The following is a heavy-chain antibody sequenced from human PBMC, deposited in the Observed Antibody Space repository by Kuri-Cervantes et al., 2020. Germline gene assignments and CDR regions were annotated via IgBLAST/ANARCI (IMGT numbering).Heavy chain of an antibody. CDR3: ARSTVTKRMD. D-gene: IGHD4-17*01. CDR1: GFTFSSYA. CDR2: ISGSGGST. V-gene: IGHV3-23*01. J-gene: IGHJ4*02. Sequence: ETLSLTCAASGFTFSSYAMSWVRQAPGKGLEWVSAISGSGGSTYYADSVKGRFTISRDNAKNTLHLQMNSLRAEDTAVYYCARSTVTKRMDWGQGTLVTVSS.